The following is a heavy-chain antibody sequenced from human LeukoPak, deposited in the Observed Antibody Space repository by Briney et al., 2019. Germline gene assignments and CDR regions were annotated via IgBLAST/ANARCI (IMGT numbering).Heavy chain of an antibody. J-gene: IGHJ3*02. CDR1: GFTLSDYY. CDR2: ISSSGSTI. D-gene: IGHD1-1*01. CDR3: ARDTTTYDAFDI. Sequence: GGSLRLSCAAYGFTLSDYYMGWIRQAPGKGLGWVSYISSSGSTIYYADPGKGRFTISRDNAKNSLYVQMNSLRAEDRAVYYCARDTTTYDAFDIWGEGTMVTVPS. V-gene: IGHV3-11*04.